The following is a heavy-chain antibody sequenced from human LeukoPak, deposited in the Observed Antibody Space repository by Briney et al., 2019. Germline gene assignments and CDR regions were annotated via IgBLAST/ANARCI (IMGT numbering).Heavy chain of an antibody. V-gene: IGHV3-11*06. J-gene: IGHJ3*02. CDR3: ARALIVVVPAASTEHAFDI. CDR1: GFTFSDYY. D-gene: IGHD2-2*01. Sequence: GGSLRLSCAASGFTFSDYYISWIRQAPGKGLEWVSSISSSSSYIYYADSVKGRFTISRDNAKNSLYLQMNSLRAEDTAVYYCARALIVVVPAASTEHAFDIWGQGTMVTVSS. CDR2: ISSSSSYI.